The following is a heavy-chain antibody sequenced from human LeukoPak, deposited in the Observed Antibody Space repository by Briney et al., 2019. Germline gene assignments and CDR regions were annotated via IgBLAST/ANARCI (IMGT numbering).Heavy chain of an antibody. D-gene: IGHD1-26*01. CDR1: GLTFRDWS. CDR3: TRDAGTYNWLDP. J-gene: IGHJ5*02. CDR2: IDKKTKNYET. Sequence: PGGSLKLSCAASGLTFRDWSIHWVRQASGKGLEWVGLIDKKTKNYETAYAASVRGRFTISRDDSQNTAYLQMYSLETEDTALYYCTRDAGTYNWLDPWGQGTLVTVSS. V-gene: IGHV3-73*01.